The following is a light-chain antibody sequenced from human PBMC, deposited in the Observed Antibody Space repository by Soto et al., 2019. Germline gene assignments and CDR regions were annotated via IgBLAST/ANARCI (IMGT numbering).Light chain of an antibody. CDR1: QSISNW. V-gene: IGKV1-5*03. CDR2: MAS. Sequence: DIQMTQSPSTLSASVGDRVTITCRASQSISNWLAWYQQKPGKAPKLLIYMASSLESGVPSRFSGSGSGTEFTLTISSLQPDDFATYYCQQYNSYSRTFGQGTKVDI. CDR3: QQYNSYSRT. J-gene: IGKJ1*01.